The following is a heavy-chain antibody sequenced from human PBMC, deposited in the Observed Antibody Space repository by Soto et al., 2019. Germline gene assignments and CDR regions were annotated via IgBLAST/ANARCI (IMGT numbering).Heavy chain of an antibody. CDR2: ISGSGGST. Sequence: GGSLRLSCAASGFTFSSYSMSWVRQAPGKGLEWVSAISGSGGSTYYADSVKGRFTISRDNSKNTLYLQMNSLRAEGTAVYYCAKDPIKGGYSYGSDYWGQGTLVTVSS. CDR3: AKDPIKGGYSYGSDY. J-gene: IGHJ4*02. CDR1: GFTFSSYS. D-gene: IGHD5-18*01. V-gene: IGHV3-23*01.